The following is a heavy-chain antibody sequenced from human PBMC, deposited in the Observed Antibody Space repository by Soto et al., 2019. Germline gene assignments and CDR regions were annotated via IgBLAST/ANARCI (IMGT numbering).Heavy chain of an antibody. V-gene: IGHV3-33*01. Sequence: QVQLVESGGGVVQPGRSLKLSCAASGFSFSTYGFHWVRQAPGKGPEWVAVIWFDGSKKYYADSVEGRFTISRDNSKNTLFRQMNTLRDEDTAVYYCARDPASVGYHFDLWGQGTLVTVSS. CDR2: IWFDGSKK. CDR3: ARDPASVGYHFDL. CDR1: GFSFSTYG. D-gene: IGHD6-13*01. J-gene: IGHJ4*02.